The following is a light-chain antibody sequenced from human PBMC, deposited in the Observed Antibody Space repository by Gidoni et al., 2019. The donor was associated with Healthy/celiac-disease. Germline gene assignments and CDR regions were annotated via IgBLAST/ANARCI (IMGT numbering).Light chain of an antibody. Sequence: DIQMTQSPSTLSASVGDRVTINCRSSQSISSWLAWYQQKPGKAPKLLIYKASSLESGVPSRCSGSGSGTEFTLTISSLQADDFATYYCQQYNSYPWTFGQGTKVESK. CDR3: QQYNSYPWT. J-gene: IGKJ1*01. CDR1: QSISSW. V-gene: IGKV1-5*03. CDR2: KAS.